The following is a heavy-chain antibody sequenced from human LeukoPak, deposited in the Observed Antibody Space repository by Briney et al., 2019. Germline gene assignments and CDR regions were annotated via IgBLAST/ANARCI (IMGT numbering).Heavy chain of an antibody. CDR3: ARQTGSGLFTLP. Sequence: SETLSLTCAVYGGSFSDYYWSWIRQLPGKGLEWIGEINHSGSTIYNPSLKSRVTISVDTSKNQFSLKLSSVTAADTAVYYCARQTGSGLFTLPGGQGTLVTVSS. V-gene: IGHV4-34*01. J-gene: IGHJ4*02. D-gene: IGHD3/OR15-3a*01. CDR2: INHSGST. CDR1: GGSFSDYY.